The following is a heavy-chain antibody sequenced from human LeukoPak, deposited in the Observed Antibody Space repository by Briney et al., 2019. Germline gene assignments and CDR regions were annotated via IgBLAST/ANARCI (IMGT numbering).Heavy chain of an antibody. J-gene: IGHJ4*02. CDR1: GFTFSSYA. D-gene: IGHD3-10*01. CDR2: ISYDGSNK. CDR3: AKSYGSGSYGMTYYFDY. Sequence: GGSLRLSCAASGFTFSSYAMHWVRQAPGKGLEWVAVISYDGSNKYYADSVKGRFTISRDNSKNTLYLQMNSLRAEDTAVYYCAKSYGSGSYGMTYYFDYWGQGTLVTVSS. V-gene: IGHV3-30*18.